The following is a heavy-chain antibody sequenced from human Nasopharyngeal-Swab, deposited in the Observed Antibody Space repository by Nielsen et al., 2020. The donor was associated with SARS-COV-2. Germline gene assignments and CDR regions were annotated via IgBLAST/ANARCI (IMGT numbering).Heavy chain of an antibody. J-gene: IGHJ4*02. CDR2: VVYSGRT. CDR1: GGSISSGGYY. V-gene: IGHV4-61*08. CDR3: ARTTTTTPFDS. Sequence: SETLSLTCTLSGGSISSGGYYWSWIRQHPGKGLEWLGYVVYSGRTNYNPSLKSRVTISVDTSKDQFSLKLNSVTAADTAMYFCARTTTTTPFDSWGQGTLVAVSS. D-gene: IGHD1-1*01.